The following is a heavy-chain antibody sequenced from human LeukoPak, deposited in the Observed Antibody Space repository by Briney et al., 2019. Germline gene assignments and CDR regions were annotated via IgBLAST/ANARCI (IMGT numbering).Heavy chain of an antibody. Sequence: SETLSLTCTVSGGSIRSSSYYWGWIRQPPGEGLEWIGSIYYSGSTYYNPSLKSRVTISVDTSKNQFSLKLSSVTAADTAAYYCFSRGWYADSLDYWGQGTLVTVSS. J-gene: IGHJ4*02. CDR3: FSRGWYADSLDY. D-gene: IGHD6-19*01. CDR1: GGSIRSSSYY. CDR2: IYYSGST. V-gene: IGHV4-39*01.